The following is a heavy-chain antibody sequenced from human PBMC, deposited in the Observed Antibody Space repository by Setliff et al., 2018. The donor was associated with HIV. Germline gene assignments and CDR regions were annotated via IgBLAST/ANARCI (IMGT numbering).Heavy chain of an antibody. J-gene: IGHJ4*02. V-gene: IGHV1-2*04. CDR1: GYSFTDYY. D-gene: IGHD3-22*01. CDR2: INPKSDGT. CDR3: ARGMDYYDTSGYYQYYFDY. Sequence: ASVKVSCKASGYSFTDYYIHWVRQAPGQGLEWMGWINPKSDGTNYAQKFQGWITMTRDTSISTAYMELSRLRSNDTAVYYCARGMDYYDTSGYYQYYFDYWGQGTLVTVSS.